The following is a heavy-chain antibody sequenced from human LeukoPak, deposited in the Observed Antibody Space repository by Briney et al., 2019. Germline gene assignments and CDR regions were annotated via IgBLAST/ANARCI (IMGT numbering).Heavy chain of an antibody. CDR3: ARDPITIFGVHTFDI. Sequence: SETLSLTCTVSGGSISSYYWSWIRQPAGKGLEWIGRIYTSGSTNYNPSLKSRVTISVDTSKNQFSLKLSSVTAADTAVYYCARDPITIFGVHTFDIWGQGTMVTVSS. CDR2: IYTSGST. J-gene: IGHJ3*02. CDR1: GGSISSYY. D-gene: IGHD3-3*01. V-gene: IGHV4-4*07.